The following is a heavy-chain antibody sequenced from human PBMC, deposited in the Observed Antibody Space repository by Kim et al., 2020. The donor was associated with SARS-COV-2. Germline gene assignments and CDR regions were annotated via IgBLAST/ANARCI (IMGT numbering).Heavy chain of an antibody. CDR3: ARSRGAGFDF. J-gene: IGHJ4*02. V-gene: IGHV3-74*01. CDR2: T. D-gene: IGHD6-19*01. Sequence: TTYADSVKGRFTITRDNAKNTLYLQMNSLGAEDTAVYYCARSRGAGFDFWGLGTLVTVSS.